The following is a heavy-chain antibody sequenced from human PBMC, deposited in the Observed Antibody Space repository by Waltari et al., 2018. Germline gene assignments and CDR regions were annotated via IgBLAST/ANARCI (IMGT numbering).Heavy chain of an antibody. CDR2: ISPILGIA. D-gene: IGHD3-22*01. J-gene: IGHJ4*02. V-gene: IGHV1-69*08. CDR1: GGTFSSYT. Sequence: QVQLVQSGAEVKKPGSSVKVSCKASGGTFSSYTISWVRQAPGQGLEWMGRISPILGIANYAQKFQGRVTITADKSTSTAYMELSSLRSEDTAVYYCARERYYDPRPSIDYWGQGTLVTVSS. CDR3: ARERYYDPRPSIDY.